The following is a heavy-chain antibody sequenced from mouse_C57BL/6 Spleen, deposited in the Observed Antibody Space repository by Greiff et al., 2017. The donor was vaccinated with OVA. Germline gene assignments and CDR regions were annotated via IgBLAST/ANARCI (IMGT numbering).Heavy chain of an antibody. CDR1: GFSLTSYG. V-gene: IGHV2-6*01. J-gene: IGHJ3*01. CDR3: ASRGDGAGFAC. Sequence: VKLVESGPGLVAPSQSLSITCTVSGFSLTSYGVDWVRQSPGKGLEWLGVIWGVGSTNYNSALKSRLSIRTDDSKSQVFLKMNRLQTDDTAMYYCASRGDGAGFACWGQGTLVSVSA. CDR2: IWGVGST.